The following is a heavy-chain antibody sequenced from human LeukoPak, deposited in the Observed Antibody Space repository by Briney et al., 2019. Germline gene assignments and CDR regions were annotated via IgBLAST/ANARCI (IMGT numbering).Heavy chain of an antibody. CDR2: IYYSGST. CDR1: GGSISSSRYY. V-gene: IGHV4-39*07. D-gene: IGHD5-18*01. CDR3: ARDHSPVDTAYYNGFDP. Sequence: SETLSLTCTVSGGSISSSRYYWGWIRQPPGKGLEWIGSIYYSGSTYYNPSLKSRVTISVDTSKNQFSLKLSSVTAADTAVYYCARDHSPVDTAYYNGFDPWGQGTLVTVSS. J-gene: IGHJ5*02.